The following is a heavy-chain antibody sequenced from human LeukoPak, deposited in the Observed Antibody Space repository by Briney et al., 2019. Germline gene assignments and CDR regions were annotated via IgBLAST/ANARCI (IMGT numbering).Heavy chain of an antibody. CDR1: GFTFSSYA. J-gene: IGHJ6*03. D-gene: IGHD5-18*01. V-gene: IGHV3-23*01. CDR3: AKDLVRWTAMAPQGYYYYYMDV. CDR2: ISGSGGST. Sequence: SGGSLRLSCAASGFTFSSYAMSWVRQAPGKGLEWVSAISGSGGSTYYADSVKGRFTISRDNSKNTLYLQMNSMRAEDTAVYYCAKDLVRWTAMAPQGYYYYYMDVWGKGTTVTVSS.